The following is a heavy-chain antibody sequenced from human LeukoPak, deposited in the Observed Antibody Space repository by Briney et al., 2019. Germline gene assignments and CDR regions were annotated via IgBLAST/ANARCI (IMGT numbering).Heavy chain of an antibody. V-gene: IGHV4-59*01. Sequence: PSETLSLTCTVSGVSISSYYWSWIRQPPGKGLEWIGYIYYSGSTNYNPSLKSRVTISVDTSKNQFSLKLSSVTAADTAVYYCARWAGDGFDYWGQGTLVTVSS. J-gene: IGHJ4*02. CDR2: IYYSGST. CDR3: ARWAGDGFDY. CDR1: GVSISSYY. D-gene: IGHD1-26*01.